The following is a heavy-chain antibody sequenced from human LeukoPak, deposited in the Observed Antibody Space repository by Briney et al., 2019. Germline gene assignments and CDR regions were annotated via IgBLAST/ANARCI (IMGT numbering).Heavy chain of an antibody. CDR2: IKEDGTVK. V-gene: IGHV3-7*01. Sequence: GGSLRLSCAASGFTFSVYWMAWVRQAPGKGLEWVANIKEDGTVKHYEDSVKGRLTISRDNAKESLFLQMNSLRAEDTAVYYCARDRGWNTFDYWGQGTLVTVSS. J-gene: IGHJ4*02. D-gene: IGHD1/OR15-1a*01. CDR1: GFTFSVYW. CDR3: ARDRGWNTFDY.